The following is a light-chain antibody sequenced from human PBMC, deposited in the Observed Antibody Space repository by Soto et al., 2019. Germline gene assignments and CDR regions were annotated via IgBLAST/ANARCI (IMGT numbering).Light chain of an antibody. CDR3: QQYNSAPPT. J-gene: IGKJ1*01. V-gene: IGKV1-27*01. CDR1: QGISNY. Sequence: DIQMTQSPSSLSASVGDRVTITCRASQGISNYLAWYQQKPGKVPKLLIYAASTLQSRVPSRFSGGGSGTEFTIRISSLLPEDCATYYYQQYNSAPPTFVQGTKVEI. CDR2: AAS.